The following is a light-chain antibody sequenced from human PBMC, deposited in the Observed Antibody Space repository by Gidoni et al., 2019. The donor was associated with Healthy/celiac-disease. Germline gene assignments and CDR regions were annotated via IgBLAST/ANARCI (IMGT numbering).Light chain of an antibody. CDR3: QQDDNLPLT. J-gene: IGKJ4*01. Sequence: DIQMTQSPSSLSASVGDRVTITCQASQDISNYLNLYQQKPGKAPKRLIYDASNLETGVPSRFSGSGSGTDFTVTISSLQPEDIATYYCQQDDNLPLTFGGGTKVEIK. CDR2: DAS. V-gene: IGKV1-33*01. CDR1: QDISNY.